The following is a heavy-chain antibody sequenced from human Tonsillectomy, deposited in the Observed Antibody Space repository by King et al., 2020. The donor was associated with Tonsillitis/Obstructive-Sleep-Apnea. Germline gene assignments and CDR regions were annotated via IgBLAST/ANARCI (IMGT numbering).Heavy chain of an antibody. CDR1: GYTFTRNY. D-gene: IGHD2-15*01. Sequence: VQLVESWAELKKPGASVKVSCKASGYTFTRNYVHWVRQAPGQGLEGMGIINPSDGITTYAQRFQGRVTMTRDTSTSTVNMELSSLRAEDTAVYYCVRDDKDGRHLDYWGQGSLVSVSS. CDR3: VRDDKDGRHLDY. V-gene: IGHV1-46*01. J-gene: IGHJ4*02. CDR2: INPSDGIT.